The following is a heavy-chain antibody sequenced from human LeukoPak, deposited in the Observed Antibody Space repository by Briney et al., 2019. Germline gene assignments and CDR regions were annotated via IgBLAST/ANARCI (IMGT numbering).Heavy chain of an antibody. V-gene: IGHV4-59*01. CDR2: IYYSGST. Sequence: SETLSLTCTVSGGSISSYYWSWIRQPPGKGLEWIGYIYYSGSTNYNPSLKSRVTISVDTSKNQFSLKLSSVTAADTAVYYCARLRGYSWGFDYWGQGTLVSVSS. J-gene: IGHJ4*02. D-gene: IGHD3-10*01. CDR3: ARLRGYSWGFDY. CDR1: GGSISSYY.